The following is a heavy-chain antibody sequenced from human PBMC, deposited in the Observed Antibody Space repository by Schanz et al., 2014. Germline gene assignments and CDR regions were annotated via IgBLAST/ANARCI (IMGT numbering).Heavy chain of an antibody. CDR2: IHPNTGGT. CDR3: ARGLVRYFDS. Sequence: QVQLVQSGAEVKKPGASVRVSCKASGYTFTAYFIHWVRQAPGQGLEWMGRIHPNTGGTDFAQKFQVRVTMTTDPSFSTAYMYLNRLTSDDTAVYYCARGLVRYFDSWGQGTLVTVSS. V-gene: IGHV1-2*06. D-gene: IGHD6-19*01. CDR1: GYTFTAYF. J-gene: IGHJ4*02.